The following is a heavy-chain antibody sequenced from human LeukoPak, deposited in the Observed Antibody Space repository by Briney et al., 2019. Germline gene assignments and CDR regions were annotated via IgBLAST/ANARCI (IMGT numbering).Heavy chain of an antibody. CDR3: ARRSIVVVSAQYYYYMDV. CDR1: GFTFSSYS. J-gene: IGHJ6*03. Sequence: PGGSLRLSCAASGFTFSSYSMNWVRQAPGKGLEWVSSISSSSSYIYYADSVKGRFTISRDNAKNSLYLQMNSLRAEDTAVYYCARRSIVVVSAQYYYYMDVWGKGTTVTVSS. V-gene: IGHV3-21*01. D-gene: IGHD2-2*01. CDR2: ISSSSSYI.